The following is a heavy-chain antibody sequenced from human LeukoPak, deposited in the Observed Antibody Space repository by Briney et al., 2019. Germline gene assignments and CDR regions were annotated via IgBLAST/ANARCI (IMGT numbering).Heavy chain of an antibody. D-gene: IGHD4-23*01. V-gene: IGHV1-69*05. Sequence: SVKVSCKASGGTFSSYAISWVRQAPGQGLEWIGGIIPIFGTANYAQKFQGRVTITTDESTSTAYMELSSLRSEDPAVYYCARDGHGGNSEGWGQGTLVTVSS. CDR3: ARDGHGGNSEG. CDR2: IIPIFGTA. J-gene: IGHJ4*02. CDR1: GGTFSSYA.